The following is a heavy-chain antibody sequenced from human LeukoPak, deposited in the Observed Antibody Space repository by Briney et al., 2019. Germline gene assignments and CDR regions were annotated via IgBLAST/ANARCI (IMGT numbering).Heavy chain of an antibody. CDR2: IKQEGREK. Sequence: GGSLRLSCAASGYTYSSYWMSWLRQAPGKGLGWVANIKQEGREKYYVDCVKGRFTISRDNAKNSRYLQMNSLRAEDTAVYYCARDLIPDSLRWNIVVVVAATPPDYWGQGTLVTVSS. CDR1: GYTYSSYW. CDR3: ARDLIPDSLRWNIVVVVAATPPDY. D-gene: IGHD2-15*01. J-gene: IGHJ4*02. V-gene: IGHV3-7*01.